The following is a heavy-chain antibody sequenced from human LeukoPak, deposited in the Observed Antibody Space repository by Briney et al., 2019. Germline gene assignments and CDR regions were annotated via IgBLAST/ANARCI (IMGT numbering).Heavy chain of an antibody. J-gene: IGHJ3*02. V-gene: IGHV1-2*02. CDR1: GYTFTSSG. CDR3: ARVLFNSGSYGAFDI. Sequence: ASVKVSCKASGYTFTSSGISWVRQARGQRLEWMGWINPNSGDTNYAQKFQGRVTMTRDTSISTAYMELSRLRSDDTAVYYCARVLFNSGSYGAFDIWGQGTMVTVSS. D-gene: IGHD1-26*01. CDR2: INPNSGDT.